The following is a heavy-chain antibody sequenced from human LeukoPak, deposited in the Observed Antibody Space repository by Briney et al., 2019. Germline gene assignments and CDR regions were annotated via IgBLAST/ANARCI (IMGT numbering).Heavy chain of an antibody. D-gene: IGHD5-18*01. CDR2: IYPGESDT. Sequence: GESVKISCKGSGYNFASYWIGWVRQMPGKGLEWMGIIYPGESDTRSSPSFQGQVTMSVDKSVNTAYLQWSSLKASDTAMYYCARTPGYSFYFDYWGLGTPVTVSS. V-gene: IGHV5-51*01. J-gene: IGHJ4*02. CDR1: GYNFASYW. CDR3: ARTPGYSFYFDY.